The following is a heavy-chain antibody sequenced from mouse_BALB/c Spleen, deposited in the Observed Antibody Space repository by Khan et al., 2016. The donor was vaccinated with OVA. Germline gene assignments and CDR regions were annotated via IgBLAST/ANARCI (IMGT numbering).Heavy chain of an antibody. CDR1: GYTFSSYY. J-gene: IGHJ3*01. CDR2: INPNNGGT. CDR3: TRSGYGGFAY. Sequence: QVQLQQSGAELVKPGTSVRLSCKSSGYTFSSYYLYWVKQRPGQGLEWIGDINPNNGGTNFNEKFKNKATLTVDKSSSTAYMQLSGLTSADSAVYDCTRSGYGGFAYWGQGTLVTVAA. D-gene: IGHD1-1*02. V-gene: IGHV1-53*01.